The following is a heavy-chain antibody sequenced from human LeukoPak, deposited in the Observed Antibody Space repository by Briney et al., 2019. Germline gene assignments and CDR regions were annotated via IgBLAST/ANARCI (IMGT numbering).Heavy chain of an antibody. J-gene: IGHJ6*02. CDR1: GFTFSSYA. CDR2: ISWNSGSI. D-gene: IGHD2-2*01. Sequence: GRSLRLSCAASGFTFSSYAMHWVRQAPGKGLEWVSRISWNSGSIGYADSVKGRFTISRDNAKNSLYLQMNSLRPEDTALYYCAKDRVQVGYYYGMDVWGQGTTVTVSS. CDR3: AKDRVQVGYYYGMDV. V-gene: IGHV3-9*01.